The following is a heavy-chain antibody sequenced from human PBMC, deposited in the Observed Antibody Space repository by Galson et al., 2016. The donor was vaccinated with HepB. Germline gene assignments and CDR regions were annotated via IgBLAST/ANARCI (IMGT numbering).Heavy chain of an antibody. V-gene: IGHV4-39*01. CDR3: ARHGSITMARGVIGALEN. J-gene: IGHJ4*02. CDR2: VYYSGSS. Sequence: SETLSLTCNVSGGSISSTSYYWVWIRQSPGKGLEWIGNVYYSGSSTYNPSLKSRVTISVGKSKNQFYLKLTSVTAADTAVSSCARHGSITMARGVIGALENWGQGTLVTVSS. D-gene: IGHD3-10*01. CDR1: GGSISSTSYY.